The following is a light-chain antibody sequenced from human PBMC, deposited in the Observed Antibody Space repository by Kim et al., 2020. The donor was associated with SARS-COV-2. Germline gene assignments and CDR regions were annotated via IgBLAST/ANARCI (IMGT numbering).Light chain of an antibody. CDR3: QAWDSSVV. Sequence: VSVSPGQTASITCSGDKLGDKYACWYQQKPGQSPVLVIYQDSKRPSGIPERFSGANSGNTATLTISGTQAMDEADYYCQAWDSSVVFGGGTQLTVL. CDR2: QDS. J-gene: IGLJ2*01. CDR1: KLGDKY. V-gene: IGLV3-1*01.